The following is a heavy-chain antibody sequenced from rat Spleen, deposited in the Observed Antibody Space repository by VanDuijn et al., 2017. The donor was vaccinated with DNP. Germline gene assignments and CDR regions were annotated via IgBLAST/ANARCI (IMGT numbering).Heavy chain of an antibody. CDR3: TTDAAY. CDR2: IGYDGDSN. V-gene: IGHV5-20*01. J-gene: IGHJ3*01. CDR1: GFTFSDYY. Sequence: EVQLVESGGDLVQPGRSLKLSCAASGFTFSDYYMAWVRQAPAKGLEWVAYIGYDGDSNYNGDSVKGRFTISRDNAESSLHLQMDSLRSEDTATYYCTTDAAYWGQGALVTVSS.